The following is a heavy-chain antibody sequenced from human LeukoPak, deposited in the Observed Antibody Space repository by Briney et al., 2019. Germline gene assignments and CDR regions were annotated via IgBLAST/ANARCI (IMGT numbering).Heavy chain of an antibody. CDR1: GFTFSGYY. D-gene: IGHD6-13*01. J-gene: IGHJ4*02. CDR3: ARGWGSSWYYFDY. Sequence: GGSLRLSCAASGFTFSGYYMSWIRQAPGKGLEWVSYISTSGETQYYEDSVKGRFTISRDNAKNSLYLQMNSLRAEDTAVYYCARGWGSSWYYFDYWGQGTLVTVSS. V-gene: IGHV3-11*01. CDR2: ISTSGETQ.